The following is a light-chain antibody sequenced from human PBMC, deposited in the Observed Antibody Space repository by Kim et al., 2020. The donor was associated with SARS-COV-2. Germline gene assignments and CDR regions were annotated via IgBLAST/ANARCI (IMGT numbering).Light chain of an antibody. CDR2: RDT. CDR3: QAWGGSTFG. Sequence: SVALGQTARFTCGGTDIGGYKVHWYQKKPGQAPVLVIYRDTNRPSGIPERFSGSNSGNTATLTLSGAQAGDEADYYCQAWGGSTFGFGGGTKVTVL. CDR1: DIGGYK. V-gene: IGLV3-9*01. J-gene: IGLJ1*01.